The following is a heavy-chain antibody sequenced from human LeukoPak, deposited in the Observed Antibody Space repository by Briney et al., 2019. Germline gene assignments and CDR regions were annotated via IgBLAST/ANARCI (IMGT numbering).Heavy chain of an antibody. Sequence: GGSLRLSCAASGFTFSNYTMNWVRQAPGKGLEWVSSISSSRSYIFYADSVKGRFTISRDNAKNSLYLQMNSLRAEDTAVYYCARHLSGVTGYTYGRGIDYWGQGTLVTVSS. CDR2: ISSSRSYI. CDR1: GFTFSNYT. V-gene: IGHV3-21*01. J-gene: IGHJ4*02. D-gene: IGHD5-18*01. CDR3: ARHLSGVTGYTYGRGIDY.